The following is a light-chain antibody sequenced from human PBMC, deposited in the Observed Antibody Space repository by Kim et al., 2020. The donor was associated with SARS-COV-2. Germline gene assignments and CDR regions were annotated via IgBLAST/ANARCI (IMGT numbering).Light chain of an antibody. CDR2: DAS. CDR1: QCVSTC. Sequence: PGEAASPSWRARQCVSTCSAWCQHKPGQVPMLLIDDASIRATGIPDRFSGRGSRTDFTLTSSSRESEDCAVYYCQQRSNWPPALTFGGGTEV. V-gene: IGKV3-11*01. J-gene: IGKJ4*01. CDR3: QQRSNWPPALT.